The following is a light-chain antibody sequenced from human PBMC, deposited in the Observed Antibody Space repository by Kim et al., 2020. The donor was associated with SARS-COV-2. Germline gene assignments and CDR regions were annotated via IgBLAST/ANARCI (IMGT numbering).Light chain of an antibody. CDR2: GAS. CDR3: QKYNSAPLT. J-gene: IGKJ4*01. V-gene: IGKV1-27*01. Sequence: GERGTSPCRARQGISNYLAWYQQKTGKVPKLLIYGASTLQSGGPSRFSGSGSGADFTLTISSLQPEDGATYYCQKYNSAPLTFGGGTKVDIK. CDR1: QGISNY.